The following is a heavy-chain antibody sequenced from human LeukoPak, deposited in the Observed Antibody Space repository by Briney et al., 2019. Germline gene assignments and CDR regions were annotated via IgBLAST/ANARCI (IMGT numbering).Heavy chain of an antibody. CDR3: AKPYYDLTGYYYYMDV. J-gene: IGHJ6*03. D-gene: IGHD3-3*01. V-gene: IGHV3-48*01. CDR1: GFTFSSYS. CDR2: IGSSGSII. Sequence: GGSLRLSCAASGFTFSSYSMNWVRQAPGKGLEWVSYIGSSGSIIYYADSVKGRFTISRDNSKNTLYLQMNSLRAEDTAVYYCAKPYYDLTGYYYYMDVWGKGTTVTVSS.